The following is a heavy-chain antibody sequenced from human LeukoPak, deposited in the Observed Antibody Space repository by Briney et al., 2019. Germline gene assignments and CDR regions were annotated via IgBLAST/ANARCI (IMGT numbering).Heavy chain of an antibody. V-gene: IGHV1-46*01. D-gene: IGHD3-3*01. Sequence: ASVKVSSTASGYTFTTYYMHWVRQAPGQGLVWMGIINPSGGSTSYAQKFQGRVTMTRDTSTSTVYMELSSLRSEDTAVYYCARDPGYDFWSGWYFDYWGQGTLVTVSS. J-gene: IGHJ4*02. CDR2: INPSGGST. CDR1: GYTFTTYY. CDR3: ARDPGYDFWSGWYFDY.